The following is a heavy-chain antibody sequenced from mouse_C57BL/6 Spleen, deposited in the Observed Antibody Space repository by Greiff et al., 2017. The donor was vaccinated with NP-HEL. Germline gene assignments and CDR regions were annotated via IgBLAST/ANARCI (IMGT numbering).Heavy chain of an antibody. V-gene: IGHV1-31*01. CDR1: GYSFTGYY. CDR3: ATQGNAFDY. J-gene: IGHJ2*01. Sequence: EVKVVESGPELVKPGASVKISCKASGYSFTGYYMHWVKQSHGNILDWIGYIYPYNGVSSYNQKFKGKATLTVDKSSSTAYMELRSLTSEDSAVYYCATQGNAFDYWGQGTTLTVSS. CDR2: IYPYNGVS.